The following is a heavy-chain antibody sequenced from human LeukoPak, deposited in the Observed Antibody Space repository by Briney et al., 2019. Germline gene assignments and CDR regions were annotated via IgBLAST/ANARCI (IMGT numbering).Heavy chain of an antibody. V-gene: IGHV4-34*01. CDR3: ARRGAESYDFWSGWDYYYYMDV. J-gene: IGHJ6*03. Sequence: SETLSLTCAVYGGSFSGYYWSWIRQPPGKGLEWIGEINHSGSTNYNPSLKSRVTISVDTSKNQFSLKLSSVTAADTAVYYCARRGAESYDFWSGWDYYYYMDVWGKGTTVTVSS. D-gene: IGHD3-3*01. CDR1: GGSFSGYY. CDR2: INHSGST.